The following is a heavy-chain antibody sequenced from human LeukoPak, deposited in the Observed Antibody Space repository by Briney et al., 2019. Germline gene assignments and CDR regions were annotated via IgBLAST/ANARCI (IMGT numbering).Heavy chain of an antibody. CDR1: RFAFTNAW. D-gene: IGHD4/OR15-4a*01. Sequence: PGGSLRLSCAASRFAFTNAWMNWVRQAPEKGLEWVGRIKSKGDGETTDYAAPVKGRFTISRDDSNNMVYLQMNSLKIEDTAVYYCAIDEPNYAPYDFDYWGPGTLVTVSS. V-gene: IGHV3-15*01. CDR2: IKSKGDGETT. J-gene: IGHJ4*02. CDR3: AIDEPNYAPYDFDY.